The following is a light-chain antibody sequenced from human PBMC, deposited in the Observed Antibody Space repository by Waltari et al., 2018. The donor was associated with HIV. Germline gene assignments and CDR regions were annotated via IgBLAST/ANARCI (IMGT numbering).Light chain of an antibody. V-gene: IGLV4-69*01. CDR1: SGPSYYA. CDR3: QTWGTGIHVV. Sequence: QLVLTQSPSASASLGASVRLTCTLSSGPSYYAIAWHQQQPGTGPRYLMKLNNDGSHTKGDGIPDRFSGSSSGAERYLTISSLQSEDEADYYCQTWGTGIHVVFGGGTKLSVL. J-gene: IGLJ2*01. CDR2: LNNDGSH.